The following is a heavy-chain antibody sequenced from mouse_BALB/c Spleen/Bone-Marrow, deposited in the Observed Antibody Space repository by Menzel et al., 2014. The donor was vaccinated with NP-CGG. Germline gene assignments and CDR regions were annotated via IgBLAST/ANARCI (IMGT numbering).Heavy chain of an antibody. CDR3: ARLGYYGGFAY. J-gene: IGHJ3*01. D-gene: IGHD2-3*01. CDR1: GFDFSRHW. CDR2: IIPDSSTI. Sequence: EVMLVESGGGLVQPGGSLKLSCAASGFDFSRHWMSWVRQAPGKGLHGIGEIIPDSSTINYTPSLKDKFIISRDNAKNTLYLQMSKVRSEDTAPYYCARLGYYGGFAYWGQGTLVTVSA. V-gene: IGHV4-1*02.